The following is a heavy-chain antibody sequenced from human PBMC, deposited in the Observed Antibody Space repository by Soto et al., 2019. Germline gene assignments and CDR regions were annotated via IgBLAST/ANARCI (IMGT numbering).Heavy chain of an antibody. CDR3: ARFRKGSSWYIGRLPDYYYYGMDV. Sequence: KPSETLSLTCAVYGGSFSGYYWSWIRQPPGKGLEWIGEINHSGSTNYNPSLKSRVTISVDTSKNQFSLKLSSVTAADTAVYYCARFRKGSSWYIGRLPDYYYYGMDVWGQGTTVTVSS. CDR2: INHSGST. V-gene: IGHV4-34*01. CDR1: GGSFSGYY. D-gene: IGHD6-13*01. J-gene: IGHJ6*02.